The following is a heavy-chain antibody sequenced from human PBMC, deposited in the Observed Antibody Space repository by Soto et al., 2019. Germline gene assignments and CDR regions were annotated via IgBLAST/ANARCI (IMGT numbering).Heavy chain of an antibody. V-gene: IGHV4-59*01. CDR3: ARDSGPSSSSGYYYYYGMDV. Sequence: SETLSLTCTVSGGSISSYYWSWIRQPPGKGLEWIGYIYYSGSTNYNPSLKSRVTISVDTSKDQFSLKLSSVTAADTAVYYCARDSGPSSSSGYYYYYGMDVWGQGTTLTVSS. CDR2: IYYSGST. J-gene: IGHJ6*02. CDR1: GGSISSYY. D-gene: IGHD6-6*01.